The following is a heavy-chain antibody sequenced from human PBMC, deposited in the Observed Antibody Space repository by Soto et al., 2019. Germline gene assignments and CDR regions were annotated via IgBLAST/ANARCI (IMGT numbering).Heavy chain of an antibody. J-gene: IGHJ5*02. Sequence: ASVKVSCKASGYTFTSYGISWVRQAPGQGLEWMGWISAYNGNTNYAQKLQGRVTMTTDTSTSTAYMELRSLRSDDTAVYYCARETGYGSGGSCSRWLDPWGQGTRVTVAS. CDR1: GYTFTSYG. D-gene: IGHD2-15*01. CDR2: ISAYNGNT. V-gene: IGHV1-18*01. CDR3: ARETGYGSGGSCSRWLDP.